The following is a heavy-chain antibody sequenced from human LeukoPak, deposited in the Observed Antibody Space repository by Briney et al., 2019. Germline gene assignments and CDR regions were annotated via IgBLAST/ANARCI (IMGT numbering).Heavy chain of an antibody. J-gene: IGHJ4*02. Sequence: GGSLRLSCEASEFTFSSYAMSWVRQAPGKGLEWVSSISTSRTTYYADSVKGRFTISRDNSKNTPYLQMNSLRAEDTAVYFCAKRGAAGSYYFDYWGQGTLVTVSS. D-gene: IGHD4/OR15-4a*01. V-gene: IGHV3-23*01. CDR2: ISTSRTT. CDR3: AKRGAAGSYYFDY. CDR1: EFTFSSYA.